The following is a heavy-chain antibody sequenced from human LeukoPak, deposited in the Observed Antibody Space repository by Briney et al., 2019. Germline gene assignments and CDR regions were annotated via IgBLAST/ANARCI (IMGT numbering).Heavy chain of an antibody. CDR1: GYSFTSYW. Sequence: PGESLKISCKGSGYSFTSYWIGWVRQMPGKGLEWMGIIYPGDSDTRYSPSFQGQVTISADKSISTAYLQWSSLKASDTAMYYCARLYYYDSSGYWLGGDYFDYWGQGTLVTVSS. D-gene: IGHD3-22*01. CDR2: IYPGDSDT. J-gene: IGHJ4*02. CDR3: ARLYYYDSSGYWLGGDYFDY. V-gene: IGHV5-51*01.